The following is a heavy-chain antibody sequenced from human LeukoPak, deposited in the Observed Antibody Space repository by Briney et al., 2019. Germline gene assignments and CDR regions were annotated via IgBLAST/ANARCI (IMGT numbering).Heavy chain of an antibody. D-gene: IGHD3-10*01. CDR2: ISSSSSYI. J-gene: IGHJ4*02. V-gene: IGHV3-21*01. CDR3: ARAVVRGEKRDY. Sequence: GGSLRLSCAASGFTFSSYSMNWVRQAPGKGLEWVSSISSSSSYIYYADSVKGRFTISRDNAKNSLYLQMNSLRAEDTAVYYCARAVVRGEKRDYWGQGTLVTVSS. CDR1: GFTFSSYS.